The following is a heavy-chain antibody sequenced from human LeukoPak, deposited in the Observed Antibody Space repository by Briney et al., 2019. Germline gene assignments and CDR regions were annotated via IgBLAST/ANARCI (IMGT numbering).Heavy chain of an antibody. J-gene: IGHJ4*02. CDR1: GGSISSGSYY. V-gene: IGHV4-61*02. CDR3: ARARGPRGSSWLIDY. CDR2: FYTSGST. Sequence: PSETLSLTCTVSGGSISSGSYYWSWIRQPAGKGLEWIGRFYTSGSTNYNPSLKSRVTISLDTSKNQFSLKLSSVTAADTAVYYCARARGPRGSSWLIDYWGQGTLVTVSS. D-gene: IGHD6-13*01.